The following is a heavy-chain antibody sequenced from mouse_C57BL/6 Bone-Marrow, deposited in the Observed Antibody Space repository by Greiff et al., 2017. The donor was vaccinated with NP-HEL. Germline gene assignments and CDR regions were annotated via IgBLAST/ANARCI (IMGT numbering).Heavy chain of an antibody. D-gene: IGHD1-1*01. CDR3: ANYYYGSGDY. CDR1: GYTFTSYW. J-gene: IGHJ2*01. CDR2: IHPNSGST. Sequence: VQLQESGAELVKPGASVKLSCKASGYTFTSYWMHWVKQRPGQGLEWIGMIHPNSGSTNYNEKFKSKATLTVDKSSSTAYMQLSSLTSEDSAVYYCANYYYGSGDYWGQGTTLTVSS. V-gene: IGHV1-64*01.